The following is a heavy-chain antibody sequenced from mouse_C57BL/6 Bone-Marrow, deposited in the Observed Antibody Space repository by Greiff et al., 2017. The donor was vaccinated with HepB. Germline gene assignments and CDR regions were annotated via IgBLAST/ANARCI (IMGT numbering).Heavy chain of an antibody. J-gene: IGHJ1*03. V-gene: IGHV1-15*01. Sequence: QVQLQQSGAELVRPGASVTLSCKASGYTFTDYEMHWVKQTPVHGLEWIGAIDPETGGTAYNQKFKGKAILTADKSSSTAYMELRSLTSEDSAVYSCTRERDYSGSRRYFDVWGTGTTVTVSS. CDR1: GYTFTDYE. CDR3: TRERDYSGSRRYFDV. CDR2: IDPETGGT. D-gene: IGHD1-1*01.